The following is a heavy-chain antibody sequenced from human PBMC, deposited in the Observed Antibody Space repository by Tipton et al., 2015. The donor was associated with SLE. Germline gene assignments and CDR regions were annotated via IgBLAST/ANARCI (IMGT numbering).Heavy chain of an antibody. Sequence: LRLSCSVSGGSISSNYWIWIRQPPGKGLEWIGEINHSGSTNYNPSLKSRVTISVDTSKNQVSLKLTPVTAADTAVYYCARGKVTWRGAIIGVDVWGQGTTVTVSS. CDR1: GGSISSNY. V-gene: IGHV4-34*01. CDR2: INHSGST. D-gene: IGHD2-21*02. CDR3: ARGKVTWRGAIIGVDV. J-gene: IGHJ6*02.